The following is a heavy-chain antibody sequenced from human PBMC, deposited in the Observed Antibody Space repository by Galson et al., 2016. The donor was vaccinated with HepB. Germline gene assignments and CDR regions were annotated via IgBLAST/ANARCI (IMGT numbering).Heavy chain of an antibody. D-gene: IGHD5-24*01. V-gene: IGHV3-48*01. CDR3: ARAPLEMATIQRGYFDY. Sequence: LRLSCAASGFTFSGYNMDWVRQAPGKGLEWVSYISSGSSAIYYADSVKGRFTISRDNSKNTLYLQMNSLRAEDTAVYYCARAPLEMATIQRGYFDYWGQGTLVTVSS. J-gene: IGHJ4*02. CDR2: ISSGSSAI. CDR1: GFTFSGYN.